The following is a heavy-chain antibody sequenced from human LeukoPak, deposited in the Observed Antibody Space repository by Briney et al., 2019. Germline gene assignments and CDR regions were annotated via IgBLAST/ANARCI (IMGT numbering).Heavy chain of an antibody. D-gene: IGHD4-17*01. Sequence: PAETLSLTCNVSGDSIRGFYWGWMRQPPGKGREWRGYFYYSGDTIYTAALESRVTIAGDTAKNQFSPKLSSLTAAAPAVYYCARGRTLTRRGLDYWGQGTLVTVSS. CDR3: ARGRTLTRRGLDY. CDR2: FYYSGDT. V-gene: IGHV4-59*13. CDR1: GDSIRGFY. J-gene: IGHJ4*02.